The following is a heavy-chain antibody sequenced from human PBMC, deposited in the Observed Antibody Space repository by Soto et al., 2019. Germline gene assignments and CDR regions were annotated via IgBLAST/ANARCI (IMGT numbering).Heavy chain of an antibody. V-gene: IGHV4-30-2*01. CDR1: GGSISSGGYS. D-gene: IGHD3-22*01. CDR2: MYHSGST. J-gene: IGHJ4*02. CDR3: ARGSSYYDSSGYLGGY. Sequence: SETLSLTCAVSGGSISSGGYSWSWIRQPPGKGLEWIGYMYHSGSTYYNPSLKSRVTISIDTSKNQFSLKLSSVTAADTAVYYCARGSSYYDSSGYLGGYWGQGTLVTVSS.